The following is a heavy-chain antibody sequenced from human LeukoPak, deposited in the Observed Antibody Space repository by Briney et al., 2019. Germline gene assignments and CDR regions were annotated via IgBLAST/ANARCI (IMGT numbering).Heavy chain of an antibody. CDR2: IWYDGSNK. D-gene: IGHD2-15*01. CDR3: ARARGWQPNYYYYYMDV. J-gene: IGHJ6*03. CDR1: GFTFNSYA. Sequence: GGSLRLSCIPSGFTFNSYAMFWVRQAPGRGREWVSLIWYDGSNKYYADSVKGRFTISRDTSKNTLYLQMNSLRAEDTAVYCCARARGWQPNYYYYYMDVWGTGTTVTVSS. V-gene: IGHV3-33*07.